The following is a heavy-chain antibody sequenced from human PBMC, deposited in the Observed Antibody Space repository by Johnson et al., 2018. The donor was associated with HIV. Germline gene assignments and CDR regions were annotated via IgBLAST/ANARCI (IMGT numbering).Heavy chain of an antibody. J-gene: IGHJ3*02. D-gene: IGHD1-26*01. V-gene: IGHV3-13*01. CDR1: GFTFSSYA. CDR3: AKDQLVGATYAAFDI. Sequence: VQLVESGGGVVQPGRSLRLSCAASGFTFSSYAMHWVRQATGKGLEWVSAIGTAGDTYYSDSVKGRFTISRDNSKNTLYLQMNSLRPEDTAVYYCAKDQLVGATYAAFDIWGQGTMVTVSS. CDR2: IGTAGDT.